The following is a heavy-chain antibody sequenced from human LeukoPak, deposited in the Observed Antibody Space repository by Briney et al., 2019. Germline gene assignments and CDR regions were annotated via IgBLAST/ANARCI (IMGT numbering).Heavy chain of an antibody. CDR1: GFTFSSYW. CDR2: IKQDGSEK. V-gene: IGHV3-7*03. Sequence: GGSLRLSCAASGFTFSSYWMQWVRQAPGKGLEWVANIKQDGSEKYYADSVKGRYIISRDNAKNALYLQMSSLRAEDTAIYYCARRYFDYWGQGTLVTVSS. CDR3: ARRYFDY. J-gene: IGHJ4*02.